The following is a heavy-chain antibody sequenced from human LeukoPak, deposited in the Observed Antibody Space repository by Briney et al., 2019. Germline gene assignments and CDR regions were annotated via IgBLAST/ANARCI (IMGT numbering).Heavy chain of an antibody. V-gene: IGHV4-61*01. CDR1: GASVSSASY. CDR2: IYNGVNT. Sequence: SETLSLTCTVSGASVSSASYWTWIRQPPGKGVEWIAHIYNGVNTNYNPSLKSRVTISVDTSKNQFSLRLNSVTAADTAVYYCARLFPRSYYFDYWGQGTLVTVSS. CDR3: ARLFPRSYYFDY. D-gene: IGHD3-10*02. J-gene: IGHJ4*02.